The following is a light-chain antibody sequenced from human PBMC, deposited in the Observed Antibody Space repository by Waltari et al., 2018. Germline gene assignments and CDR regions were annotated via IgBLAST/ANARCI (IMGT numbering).Light chain of an antibody. CDR2: DAS. CDR3: QRYDNLPIFA. Sequence: DIQMTQSPSSLSAFVGDRVIMTCQASQDISNYLNWYQQKPGKAPKLLIRDASNLETGVPSRFSGSQSRTDFTLTISSLQPEDVGTHYCQRYDNLPIFAFGPGTKVEIK. J-gene: IGKJ3*01. CDR1: QDISNY. V-gene: IGKV1-33*01.